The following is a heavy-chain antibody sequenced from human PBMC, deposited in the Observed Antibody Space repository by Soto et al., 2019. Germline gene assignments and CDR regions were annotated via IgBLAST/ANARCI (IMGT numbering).Heavy chain of an antibody. Sequence: DVQLVESGGGLVQPGGSLRLSCAASGFSFNNYGMNWVRQVPGKGLEWLSYISSISRTIHYADSVKGRFTVSRDNAKKSVYLQINSLRDEDTAVYYCARDELGVTLYNWFYPWGQGTLVTVSS. D-gene: IGHD1-26*01. J-gene: IGHJ5*02. V-gene: IGHV3-48*02. CDR2: ISSISRTI. CDR1: GFSFNNYG. CDR3: ARDELGVTLYNWFYP.